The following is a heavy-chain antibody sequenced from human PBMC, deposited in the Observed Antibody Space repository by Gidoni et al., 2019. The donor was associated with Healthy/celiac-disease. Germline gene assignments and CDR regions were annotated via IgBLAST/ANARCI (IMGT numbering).Heavy chain of an antibody. V-gene: IGHV1-8*01. J-gene: IGHJ3*02. D-gene: IGHD2-15*01. CDR3: ARDPPYCSGGSCNRANAFDI. Sequence: QVQLVQSGAEVKKPGASVKVSCKASGYTFTSYDINWVRQANGQGLEWMGWMNPNSGNTGYAQKFQGRVTMTRNTSISTAYMELSSLRSEDTAVYYCARDPPYCSGGSCNRANAFDIWGQGTMVTVSS. CDR1: GYTFTSYD. CDR2: MNPNSGNT.